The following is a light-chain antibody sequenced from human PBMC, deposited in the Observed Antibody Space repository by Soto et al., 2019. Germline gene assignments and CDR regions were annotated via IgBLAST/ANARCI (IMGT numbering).Light chain of an antibody. Sequence: IQLTQSPSSLSASVGDRVTITCRASQGISSFLAWYQQKPGKAPKLLIYGASTLQSGVPSRFSGSGSATDFPLTIGSLQPEDFATYYCQQLNSFPIPFGPGTKVDIK. CDR1: QGISSF. V-gene: IGKV1-9*01. CDR2: GAS. J-gene: IGKJ3*01. CDR3: QQLNSFPIP.